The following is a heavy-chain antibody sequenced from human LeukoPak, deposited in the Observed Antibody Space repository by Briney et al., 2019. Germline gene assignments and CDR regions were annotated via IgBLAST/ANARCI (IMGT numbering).Heavy chain of an antibody. J-gene: IGHJ3*02. Sequence: SVKVSCKASGGTFSSYAISWVRQAPGQGLEWMGGIIPIFGTANYAQKFQGRVTITADESTSTAYMELSSLRSEETAVYYCAGXXYYXSIWFLDHAFDIWGQGTMVTVSS. D-gene: IGHD3-22*01. CDR1: GGTFSSYA. CDR2: IIPIFGTA. CDR3: AGXXYYXSIWFLDHAFDI. V-gene: IGHV1-69*13.